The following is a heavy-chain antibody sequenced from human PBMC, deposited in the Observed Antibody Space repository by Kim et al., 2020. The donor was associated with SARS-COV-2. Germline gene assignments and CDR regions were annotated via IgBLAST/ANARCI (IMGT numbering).Heavy chain of an antibody. CDR2: ISSSGGGI. CDR1: GFTFSSNP. CDR3: AKSRNGFDI. Sequence: GGSLRLSCAASGFTFSSNPMSWVRQAPGKGLEWVSLISSSGGGIYYPDSVKGRFTISRDNSKNTLYLQMNSLRAEDTAIYYCAKSRNGFDIWGQGTLVT. J-gene: IGHJ3*02. V-gene: IGHV3-23*01.